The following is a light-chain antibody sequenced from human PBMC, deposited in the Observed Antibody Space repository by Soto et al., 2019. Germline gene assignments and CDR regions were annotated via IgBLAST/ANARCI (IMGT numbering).Light chain of an antibody. CDR2: GAS. Sequence: EIVMTQSPATQSVSPGERATLSCRASQSVGSSLAWYQQKPGQAPRLLMYGASTRVTGIPARFSGSGSGTDFTLTISRLEPEDFAVYYCQHYVSPPITFGQGTRLEIK. J-gene: IGKJ5*01. V-gene: IGKV3-15*01. CDR3: QHYVSPPIT. CDR1: QSVGSS.